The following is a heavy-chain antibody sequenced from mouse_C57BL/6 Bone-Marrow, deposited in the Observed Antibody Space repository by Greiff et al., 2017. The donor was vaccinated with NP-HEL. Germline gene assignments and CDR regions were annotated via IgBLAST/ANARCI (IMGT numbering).Heavy chain of an antibody. CDR3: ARSRLRLGAMDY. D-gene: IGHD2-2*01. V-gene: IGHV1-72*01. J-gene: IGHJ4*01. Sequence: QVQLQQAGAELVKPGALVKLFRKASGYTFPSYWMHWVKQRPGRGPEWVGRIDPNSGGTKFKEKFKRQATLTGDKPSSTAYMQLSSLTSEDSAVYYCARSRLRLGAMDYWGQGTSVTVSS. CDR1: GYTFPSYW. CDR2: IDPNSGGT.